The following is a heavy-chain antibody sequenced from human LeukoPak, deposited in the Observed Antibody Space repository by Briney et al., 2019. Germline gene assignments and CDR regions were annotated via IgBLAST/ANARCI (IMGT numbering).Heavy chain of an antibody. D-gene: IGHD6-13*01. CDR2: ISYDGSNK. CDR1: GFTFSSYG. CDR3: AKGRRQQLDLFDY. V-gene: IGHV3-30*18. Sequence: PGGSLRLSCAASGFTFSSYGMHWVRQAPGKGLEWVAVISYDGSNKYYADSVKGRFTISRDNSKNTLYLQMNSLRAEDTAVYYCAKGRRQQLDLFDYWGQGTLVTVSS. J-gene: IGHJ4*02.